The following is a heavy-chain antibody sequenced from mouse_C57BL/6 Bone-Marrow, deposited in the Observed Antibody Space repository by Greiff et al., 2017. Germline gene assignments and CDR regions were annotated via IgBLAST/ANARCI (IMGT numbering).Heavy chain of an antibody. J-gene: IGHJ3*01. Sequence: EVQRVESGGGLVQPGGSLKLSCAASGFAFSSYWMSWVRRAPGKGLEWIGEINPGSSTINYAPSLKDKFIITRDNAKNTLYLQMSNVRSEDTALYYCARLKDCGGFAYWGQGTLVTVSA. D-gene: IGHD1-3*01. CDR3: ARLKDCGGFAY. V-gene: IGHV4-1*01. CDR1: GFAFSSYW. CDR2: INPGSSTI.